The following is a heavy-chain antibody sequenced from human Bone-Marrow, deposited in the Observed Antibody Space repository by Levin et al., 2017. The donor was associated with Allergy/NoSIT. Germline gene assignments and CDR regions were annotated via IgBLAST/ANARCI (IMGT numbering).Heavy chain of an antibody. CDR1: GVSISDSVYY. CDR2: IYYSGST. D-gene: IGHD4-11*01. J-gene: IGHJ4*02. CDR3: ARHRGGNYENPEWVH. Sequence: SETLSLTCSVSGVSISDSVYYWDWIRQPPGKGLEWVGSIYYSGSTQYNPSLKSRVIISVDTSKNQFSLMLSSVTAADTAIYSCARHRGGNYENPEWVHWGQGILVTVSS. V-gene: IGHV4-39*01.